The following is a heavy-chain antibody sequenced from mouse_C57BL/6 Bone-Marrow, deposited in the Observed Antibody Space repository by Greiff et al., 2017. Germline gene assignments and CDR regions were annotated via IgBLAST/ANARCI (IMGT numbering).Heavy chain of an antibody. V-gene: IGHV1-80*01. CDR3: ARSITTVVAPAAY. CDR2: IYPGDGDT. Sequence: QVQLKQSGAELVKPGASVKISCKASGYAFSSYWMNWVKQRPGKGLEWIGQIYPGDGDTNYNGKFKGKATLTADKSSSTAYMQLSSLTSEDSAVYFCARSITTVVAPAAYWGQGTLVTVSA. CDR1: GYAFSSYW. J-gene: IGHJ3*01. D-gene: IGHD1-1*01.